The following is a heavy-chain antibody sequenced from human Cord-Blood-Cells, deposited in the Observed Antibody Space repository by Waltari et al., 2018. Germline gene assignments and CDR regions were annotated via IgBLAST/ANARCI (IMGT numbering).Heavy chain of an antibody. CDR2: INHSGST. D-gene: IGHD3-10*01. V-gene: IGHV4-34*01. CDR3: ARNLPDHSFGEFDY. Sequence: KMLEWIGEINHSGSTNYNPSLKSRVTISVDTSKNQFSLKLSSVTAADTAVYYCARNLPDHSFGEFDYWAQGTLVTVSS. J-gene: IGHJ4*02.